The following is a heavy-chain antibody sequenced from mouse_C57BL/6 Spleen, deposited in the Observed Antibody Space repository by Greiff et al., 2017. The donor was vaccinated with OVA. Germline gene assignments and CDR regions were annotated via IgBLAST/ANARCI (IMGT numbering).Heavy chain of an antibody. CDR3: AVGGYDEAWFAY. CDR2: IYPSDSET. V-gene: IGHV1-61*01. CDR1: GYTFTSYW. J-gene: IGHJ3*01. Sequence: QVQLQQPGAELVRPGSSVKLSCKASGYTFTSYWMDWVKQRPGQGLEWIGNIYPSDSETHYNQKFKDKATLTVDKSSSTAYMQLSSLTSEDSAVYYCAVGGYDEAWFAYWGQGTLVTVSA. D-gene: IGHD2-2*01.